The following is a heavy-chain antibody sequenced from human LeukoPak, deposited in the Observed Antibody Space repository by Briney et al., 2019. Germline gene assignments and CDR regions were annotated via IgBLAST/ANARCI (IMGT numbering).Heavy chain of an antibody. J-gene: IGHJ4*02. CDR3: ASGGSSMIRDY. CDR1: GYTFTSYY. Sequence: ASVKVSCKASGYTFTSYYMHWVRQAPGQGLEWMGIINPSGDSTSYAQKFQGRVTMTRDMSTSTVYMELSSLRSEDTAVYYCASGGSSMIRDYWGQGTLVTVSS. V-gene: IGHV1-46*01. D-gene: IGHD6-6*01. CDR2: INPSGDST.